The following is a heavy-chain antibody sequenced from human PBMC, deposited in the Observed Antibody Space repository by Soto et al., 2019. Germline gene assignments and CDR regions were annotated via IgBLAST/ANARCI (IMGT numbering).Heavy chain of an antibody. V-gene: IGHV1-18*01. D-gene: IGHD6-6*01. J-gene: IGHJ6*02. CDR3: ARSSYSSSPDYYHGMDV. CDR1: GYTFPSYS. Sequence: QVQLEQSGTEVRKPGASVKVSCKASGYTFPSYSISWLRQAPGQGLEWMGWISPYNGNTNYAQKVQGRFTLTTDTSTTTAYMELRSLRSDDTAVYYCARSSYSSSPDYYHGMDVSGQGTPVTVSS. CDR2: ISPYNGNT.